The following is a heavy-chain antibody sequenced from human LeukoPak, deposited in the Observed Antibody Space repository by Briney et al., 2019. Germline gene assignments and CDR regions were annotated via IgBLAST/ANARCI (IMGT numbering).Heavy chain of an antibody. CDR2: IRYAGGNK. J-gene: IGHJ4*02. V-gene: IGHV3-30*02. Sequence: GGSLRLSCAASGFTFSSYGMHWVRQAPGKGLKWLAFIRYAGGNKYYEDSVKGGFTISRDNSKNTLYLQMNRLRAEDTAVYYCARAYCGGDCFDYWGQGTLVPVSS. D-gene: IGHD2-21*01. CDR1: GFTFSSYG. CDR3: ARAYCGGDCFDY.